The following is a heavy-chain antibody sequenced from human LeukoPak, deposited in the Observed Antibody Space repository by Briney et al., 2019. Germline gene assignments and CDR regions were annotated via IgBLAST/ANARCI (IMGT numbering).Heavy chain of an antibody. Sequence: SETLSLTCSVSGVSISTHYWSWIRQPPGKGLEWIGSIYHSGSTYYNPSLKSRVTISVDTSKNQFSLKLSSVTAADTAVYYCARVSPDDAFDIWGQGTMVTVSS. CDR2: IYHSGST. CDR3: ARVSPDDAFDI. CDR1: GVSISTHY. V-gene: IGHV4-59*04. J-gene: IGHJ3*02.